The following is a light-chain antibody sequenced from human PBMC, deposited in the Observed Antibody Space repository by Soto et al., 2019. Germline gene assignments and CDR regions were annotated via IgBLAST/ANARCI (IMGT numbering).Light chain of an antibody. J-gene: IGKJ3*01. CDR1: ETVNSY. CDR2: DVS. Sequence: ENVLTQSPATLSLSPGERATLSCRASETVNSYLAWYQQKPGQAPRLLIYDVSKRATGIPARFSGSGSGTDFTLAISSLEPDDFAVYYCQHRSSWPFTFGPGTKVEIK. CDR3: QHRSSWPFT. V-gene: IGKV3-11*01.